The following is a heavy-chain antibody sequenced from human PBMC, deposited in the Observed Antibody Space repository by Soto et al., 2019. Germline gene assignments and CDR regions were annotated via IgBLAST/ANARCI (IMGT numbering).Heavy chain of an antibody. J-gene: IGHJ5*02. CDR1: GFSLSAYGVR. Sequence: SGPTLVNPTQTLTLTCIFSGFSLSAYGVRVIWFRQPPGETLEWLALIHWNDDKRYSPYLKSRLTITKDTSKNQVVLTLTNLDPLDTXTYFCAHTKDSSGFLTSWGQGILVTVSS. CDR2: IHWNDDK. V-gene: IGHV2-5*01. D-gene: IGHD3-22*01. CDR3: AHTKDSSGFLTS.